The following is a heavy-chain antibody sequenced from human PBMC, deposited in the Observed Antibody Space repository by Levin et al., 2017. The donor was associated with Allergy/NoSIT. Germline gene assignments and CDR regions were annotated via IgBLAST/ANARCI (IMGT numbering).Heavy chain of an antibody. D-gene: IGHD3-10*01. CDR3: AKSVGQWFGTTDGCFDY. Sequence: SGGSLRLSCAASGFTFSNSAMSWVRQAPGKGLEWVSTVTGTSSGTFYADSVKGRFTISRDTSKKMLFLQMNSLRAEDTAVYYCAKSVGQWFGTTDGCFDYWGQGTLVTVSS. CDR1: GFTFSNSA. V-gene: IGHV3-23*01. J-gene: IGHJ4*02. CDR2: VTGTSSGT.